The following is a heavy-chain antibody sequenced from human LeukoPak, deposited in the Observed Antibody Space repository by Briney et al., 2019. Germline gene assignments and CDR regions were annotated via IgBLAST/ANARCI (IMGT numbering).Heavy chain of an antibody. J-gene: IGHJ2*01. CDR3: ARVVDYDFWSGYYSSNDWYFDL. CDR2: INPSGGST. V-gene: IGHV1-46*01. D-gene: IGHD3-3*01. CDR1: GYTFTSYY. Sequence: ASVKVSCKASGYTFTSYYMHWVRQAPGQGLEWMGIINPSGGSTSYAQKLQGRVTMTTDTSTSTAYMELRSLRSDDTAVYYCARVVDYDFWSGYYSSNDWYFDLWGRGTLVTASS.